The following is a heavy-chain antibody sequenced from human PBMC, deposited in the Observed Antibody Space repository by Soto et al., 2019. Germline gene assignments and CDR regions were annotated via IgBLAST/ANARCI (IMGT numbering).Heavy chain of an antibody. Sequence: QVQLVESGGGLVKPGGSLRLSCAASGFTFSNYYMSWIRQAPGKGLEWVSYISSSGSTIYYADSVKGRFTISRDNAKNSLYLQMNSLRAEDTAVYYCARDVWRGYSYGPRALFDYWGQGTLVTVSS. CDR1: GFTFSNYY. CDR3: ARDVWRGYSYGPRALFDY. J-gene: IGHJ4*02. D-gene: IGHD5-18*01. V-gene: IGHV3-11*01. CDR2: ISSSGSTI.